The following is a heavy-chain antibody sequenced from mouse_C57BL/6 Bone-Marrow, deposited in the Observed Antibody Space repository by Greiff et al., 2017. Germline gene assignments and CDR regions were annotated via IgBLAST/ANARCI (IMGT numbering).Heavy chain of an antibody. V-gene: IGHV14-4*01. Sequence: VQLQQSGAELVRPGASVKLSCTASGFNIKDDYMHWVKQRPEQGLEWIGWIDPENGDTEYASKFQGKATITADTSSNTAYLQVSSRTTEDTAVYYCTRIGKWGQGTLVTVSA. CDR2: IDPENGDT. CDR3: TRIGK. CDR1: GFNIKDDY. J-gene: IGHJ3*02.